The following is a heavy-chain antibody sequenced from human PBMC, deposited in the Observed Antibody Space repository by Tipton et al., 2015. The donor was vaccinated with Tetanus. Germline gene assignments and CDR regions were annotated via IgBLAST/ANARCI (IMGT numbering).Heavy chain of an antibody. V-gene: IGHV4-34*01. CDR3: ARERPDFDY. Sequence: TLSLTCAVYGGSFSGYYWSWIRQPPGKGLEWIGEINHSGSTNYNPSLKSRVTISVDTSKNQFSLKLSSVTAADTAVYYCARERPDFDYWGQGTLVTVSS. CDR2: INHSGST. J-gene: IGHJ4*02. CDR1: GGSFSGYY. D-gene: IGHD1-14*01.